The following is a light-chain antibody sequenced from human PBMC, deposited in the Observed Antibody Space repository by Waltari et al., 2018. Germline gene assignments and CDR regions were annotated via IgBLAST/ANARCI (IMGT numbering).Light chain of an antibody. J-gene: IGLJ2*01. V-gene: IGLV2-8*01. Sequence: QSALTQPPSASGSPGQSVTISCTGTSRDVGGIDYVSWYQLPPGKAPKLLIYEVAKRPPGVPDRVSGSKSANTASLTVSDLQPEDEADYYCSSYGGSNNVLFGGGTKLTVL. CDR3: SSYGGSNNVL. CDR1: SRDVGGIDY. CDR2: EVA.